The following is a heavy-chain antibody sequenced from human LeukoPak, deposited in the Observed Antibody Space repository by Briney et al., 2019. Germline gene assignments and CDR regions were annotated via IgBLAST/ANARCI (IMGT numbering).Heavy chain of an antibody. Sequence: PGGSLRLSCAASGFTVSSNYMSWVRQAPGKGLEWVSVIYSGGSTYYADSVKGRFTISRDNSKNTLYLQMNSLRAEDTAVYYCASFIYVCGSYPTDYWGQGTLVTVSS. J-gene: IGHJ4*02. D-gene: IGHD3-16*02. CDR2: IYSGGST. V-gene: IGHV3-66*01. CDR1: GFTVSSNY. CDR3: ASFIYVCGSYPTDY.